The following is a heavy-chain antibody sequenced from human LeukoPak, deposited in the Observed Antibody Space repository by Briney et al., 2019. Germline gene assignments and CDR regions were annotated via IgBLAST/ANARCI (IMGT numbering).Heavy chain of an antibody. CDR1: GGSISSGDYY. Sequence: PSETLSLTCTVSGGSISSGDYYWSWIRQPPGKGLEWIGYIYYSGSTYYNPSLKSRVTISVDTSKNQFSLKLSSVTAADTAVYYCARAGSGAIPFDYWGQGTLVTVSS. V-gene: IGHV4-30-4*01. J-gene: IGHJ4*02. CDR2: IYYSGST. CDR3: ARAGSGAIPFDY. D-gene: IGHD1-26*01.